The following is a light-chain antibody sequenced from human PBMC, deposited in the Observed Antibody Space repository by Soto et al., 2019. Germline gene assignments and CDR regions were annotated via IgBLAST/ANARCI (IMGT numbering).Light chain of an antibody. CDR3: QQRSNWPIT. CDR2: DAS. CDR1: QSVSSY. V-gene: IGKV3-11*01. J-gene: IGKJ5*01. Sequence: EIVMTQSPATLALSPGERATRSCRASQSVSSYLAWYQQKPGQAPRLLIYDASNRATGIPARFSGSGSGTDFTLTISSLEPEDFAVYYCQQRSNWPITFGQGTRLEI.